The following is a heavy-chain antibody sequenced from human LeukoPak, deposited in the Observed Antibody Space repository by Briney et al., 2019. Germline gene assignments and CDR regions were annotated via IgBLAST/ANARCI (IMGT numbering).Heavy chain of an antibody. CDR2: ISSSSSYT. V-gene: IGHV3-11*06. D-gene: IGHD5-18*01. CDR1: GFTFSDYY. J-gene: IGHJ4*02. CDR3: ARAVRSYGVFYCFDY. Sequence: GGSLRLSCAASGFTFSDYYMSWIRQAPGKGLEWVSYISSSSSYTNYADSVKGRFTISRDNAKNSLYLQMNSLRAEDTAVYYCARAVRSYGVFYCFDYWGQGTLVTVSS.